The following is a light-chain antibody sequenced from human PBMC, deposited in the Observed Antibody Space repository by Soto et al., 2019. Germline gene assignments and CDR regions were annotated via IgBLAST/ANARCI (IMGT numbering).Light chain of an antibody. J-gene: IGLJ1*01. CDR3: SSYAGSNNPLYV. CDR1: SSDVGGYNY. Sequence: QSVLAKPPSASGSPGQSVTISCTGTSSDVGGYNYVSWYQQHPGKAPKLMIYEVSKRPSGVPDRFSGSKSGNTASLTVSGLQAEDEADYYCSSYAGSNNPLYVFGTGTKVTV. CDR2: EVS. V-gene: IGLV2-8*01.